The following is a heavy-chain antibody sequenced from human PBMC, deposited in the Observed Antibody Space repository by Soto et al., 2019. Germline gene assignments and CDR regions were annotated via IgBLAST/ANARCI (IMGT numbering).Heavy chain of an antibody. Sequence: SETLSLTCGVSWGSLSGATYSWNWIRQPPGKGLEWIGYIFPSGTTYYNPSLKSRVTISIDVSKNQFSLSLRSLTAADTAVYYCARSREFDYWSQGTLVTVSS. CDR1: WGSLSGATYS. CDR3: ARSREFDY. V-gene: IGHV4-30-2*01. CDR2: IFPSGTT. J-gene: IGHJ4*02.